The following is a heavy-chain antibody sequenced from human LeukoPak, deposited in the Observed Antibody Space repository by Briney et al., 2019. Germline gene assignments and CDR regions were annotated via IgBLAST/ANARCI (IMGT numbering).Heavy chain of an antibody. CDR3: ARDSGITNMFGGGRGSALEEPNDVFDI. Sequence: SSVKVSCKASGYTFSSYAMTWVRQAPGQGLEWMGWISVYSGNTNYAQKFQGRVTMTTDTSTSTANMELRSLRSDDTAVYYCARDSGITNMFGGGRGSALEEPNDVFDIWGQGTMVIVSS. CDR2: ISVYSGNT. J-gene: IGHJ3*02. V-gene: IGHV1-18*01. CDR1: GYTFSSYA. D-gene: IGHD3-16*01.